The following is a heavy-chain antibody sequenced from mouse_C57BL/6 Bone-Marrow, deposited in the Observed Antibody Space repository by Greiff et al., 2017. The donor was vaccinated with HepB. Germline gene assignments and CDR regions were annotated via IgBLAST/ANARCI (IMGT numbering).Heavy chain of an antibody. CDR1: GYSITSGYY. CDR2: ISYDGSN. CDR3: ARARTTVVARAMDY. Sequence: ESGPGLVKPSQSLSLTCSVTGYSITSGYYWNWIRQFPGNKLEWMGYISYDGSNNYNPSLKNRISITRDTSKNQFFLKLNSVTTEDTATYYCARARTTVVARAMDYWGQGTSVTVSS. J-gene: IGHJ4*01. V-gene: IGHV3-6*01. D-gene: IGHD1-1*01.